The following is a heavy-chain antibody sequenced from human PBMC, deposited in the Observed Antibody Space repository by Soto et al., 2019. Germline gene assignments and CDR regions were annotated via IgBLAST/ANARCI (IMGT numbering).Heavy chain of an antibody. D-gene: IGHD2-2*01. J-gene: IGHJ6*02. CDR1: GFTVSSDF. CDR2: IYPGGDT. V-gene: IGHV3-53*01. CDR3: ARYCSSSSCPTAGGGMDV. Sequence: PGGSLRLSCAASGFTVSSDFMTWVRQAPGKGLEWVSVIYPGGDTKYADSVKGRFTISRDNSKNTLYLQRNSLRGEDTAVYYCARYCSSSSCPTAGGGMDVWGQGTTVTVSS.